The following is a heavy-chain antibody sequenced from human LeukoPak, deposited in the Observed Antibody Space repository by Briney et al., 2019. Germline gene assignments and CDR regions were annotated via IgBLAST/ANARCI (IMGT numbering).Heavy chain of an antibody. CDR3: AREGYYGSGSPPSLYFDY. CDR2: INSDGSIT. V-gene: IGHV3-74*01. CDR1: GFTFTTYW. D-gene: IGHD3-10*01. J-gene: IGHJ4*02. Sequence: GGSLRLSCAASGFTFTTYWMHWVRQAPGKGLVWVSHINSDGSITSYADSVKGRFTISRDNSKNTLYVQMNSLRPEDTAIYYCAREGYYGSGSPPSLYFDYWGQGTLVTVSS.